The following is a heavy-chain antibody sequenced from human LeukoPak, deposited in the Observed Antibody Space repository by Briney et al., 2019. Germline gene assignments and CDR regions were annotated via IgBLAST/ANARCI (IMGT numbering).Heavy chain of an antibody. CDR2: ISRSGSNI. V-gene: IGHV3-48*03. J-gene: IGHJ4*02. CDR1: GFTFSSYE. Sequence: GGSLRLSCAASGFTFSSYEMNWVRQAPGKGLEWVSYISRSGSNIYYGDSVKGRFTISRDNAKNSLYLQMNSLRAEDTAVYYCARSLYYGDDDNYFDYWCQGTLVTVSS. CDR3: ARSLYYGDDDNYFDY. D-gene: IGHD3-3*01.